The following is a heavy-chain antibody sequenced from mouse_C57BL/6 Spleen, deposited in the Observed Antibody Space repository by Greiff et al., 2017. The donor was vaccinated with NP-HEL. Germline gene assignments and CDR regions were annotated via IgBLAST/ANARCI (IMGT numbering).Heavy chain of an antibody. CDR3: AREGGEYSNPFDY. Sequence: QVQLQQPGAELVRPGSSVKLSCKASGYTFTSYWMHWVKQRPIQGLEWIGNIDPSDSETHYNQKFKDKATLTVDKSSSTAYMQLSSLTSEDSAVYYCAREGGEYSNPFDYWGQGTTLTVSS. V-gene: IGHV1-52*01. CDR1: GYTFTSYW. J-gene: IGHJ2*01. D-gene: IGHD2-5*01. CDR2: IDPSDSET.